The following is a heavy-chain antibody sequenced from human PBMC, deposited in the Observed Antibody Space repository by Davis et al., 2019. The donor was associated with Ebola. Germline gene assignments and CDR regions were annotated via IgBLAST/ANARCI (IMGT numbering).Heavy chain of an antibody. CDR3: ARSLYSSLSHAAY. CDR2: IYYTGST. CDR1: GDSISSYY. D-gene: IGHD6-19*01. Sequence: MPGGSLRLSCTVSGDSISSYYWSWIRQPPGKGLEWIGNIYYTGSTNYNPSLRGRVTMSINTSQNQFSLKLISVTAADTAVYYCARSLYSSLSHAAYWGQGALVTVSS. V-gene: IGHV4-59*01. J-gene: IGHJ4*02.